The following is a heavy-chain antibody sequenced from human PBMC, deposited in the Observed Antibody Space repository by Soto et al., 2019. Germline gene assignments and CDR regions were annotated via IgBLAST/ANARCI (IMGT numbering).Heavy chain of an antibody. CDR2: IYHSGST. CDR3: ASGLLGYCSGGSCPRAFDI. V-gene: IGHV4-4*02. J-gene: IGHJ3*02. D-gene: IGHD2-15*01. CDR1: GGSISSSNW. Sequence: QVQLQESGPGLVKPSGTLSLTCAVSGGSISSSNWWSWVRQPPGKGLEWIGEIYHSGSTNYNPSLKSRVTISVDKSKNQFSLKLSSVTAPDTAVYYCASGLLGYCSGGSCPRAFDIWGQGTMVTVSS.